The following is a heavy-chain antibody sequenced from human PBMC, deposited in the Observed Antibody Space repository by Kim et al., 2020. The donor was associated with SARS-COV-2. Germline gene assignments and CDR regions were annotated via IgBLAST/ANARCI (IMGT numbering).Heavy chain of an antibody. J-gene: IGHJ4*02. V-gene: IGHV1-2*02. Sequence: NYAQKFQGRVTMTRDTSISTAYMELSRLRSDDTAVYYCARDHSYDSFFDYWGQGTLVTVSS. CDR3: ARDHSYDSFFDY. D-gene: IGHD3-22*01.